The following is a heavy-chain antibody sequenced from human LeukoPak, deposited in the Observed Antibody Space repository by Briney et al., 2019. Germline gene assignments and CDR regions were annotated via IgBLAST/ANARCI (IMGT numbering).Heavy chain of an antibody. V-gene: IGHV2-70*11. CDR2: SDWDDDK. Sequence: SGPTLVKPTQTLTLTCTFSGFSLSTSGMCVSWIRQPLGKALAWLARSDWDDDKYYSTSLKTRLTISKDTSKNQVVLTITNMDPVDTATYYCARIFYDSSGYLFDYWGQGTLVTVSS. J-gene: IGHJ4*02. CDR1: GFSLSTSGMC. D-gene: IGHD3-22*01. CDR3: ARIFYDSSGYLFDY.